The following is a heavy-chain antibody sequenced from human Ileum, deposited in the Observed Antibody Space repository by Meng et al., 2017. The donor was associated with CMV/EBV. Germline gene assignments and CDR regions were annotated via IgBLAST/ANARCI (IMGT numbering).Heavy chain of an antibody. D-gene: IGHD1-26*01. CDR3: ARDGLSGRYFDY. CDR2: KEKKNGKK. Sequence: ERKEQGKGNERKGWKEKKNGKKKYEKGLKGRFVFSLDTSVNTAYLQISSLKAEDTAVYYCARDGLSGRYFDYWGQGTLVTVSS. J-gene: IGHJ4*02. V-gene: IGHV7-4-1*02.